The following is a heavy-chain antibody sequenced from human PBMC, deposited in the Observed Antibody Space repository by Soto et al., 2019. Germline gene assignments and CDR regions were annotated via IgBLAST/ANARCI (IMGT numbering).Heavy chain of an antibody. CDR1: GGSFTDYY. V-gene: IGHV4-34*01. CDR3: ARGEYDSSGLYSWAPGGFDV. J-gene: IGHJ5*02. D-gene: IGHD3-22*01. Sequence: QVQLRQWGAGLLKPSETLVLTCAVSGGSFTDYYWGWIRQSPGKGLEWIGEINHSASSTYNPSRAIRVTILVDTSKKQCAMRITSVTAADKAMYDWARGEYDSSGLYSWAPGGFDVWGQGTPVTVSS. CDR2: INHSASS.